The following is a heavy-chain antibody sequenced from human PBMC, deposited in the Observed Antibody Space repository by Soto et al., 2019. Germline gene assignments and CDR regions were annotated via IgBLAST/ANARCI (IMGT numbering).Heavy chain of an antibody. CDR1: GFTFTIYA. D-gene: IGHD3-22*01. V-gene: IGHV3-23*01. Sequence: EVQLLESGGGLVQPGGSLRLSCAASGFTFTIYAMSWVRQVPGKGLEWVSTISGNGGTSYAAFVRGRFTISRNNSKNPLYLQINSLRVYDTAIYYCAKDAPGSGWLSDYWGQGTLVTVSS. J-gene: IGHJ4*02. CDR2: ISGNGGT. CDR3: AKDAPGSGWLSDY.